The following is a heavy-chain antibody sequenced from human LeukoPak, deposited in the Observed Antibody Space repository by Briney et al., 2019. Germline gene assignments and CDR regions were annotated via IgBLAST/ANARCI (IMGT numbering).Heavy chain of an antibody. CDR3: ARDQVGAQGY. V-gene: IGHV4-59*12. CDR2: IYYSGST. J-gene: IGHJ4*02. Sequence: SETLSLTCTVSRGSISYYYWSWIRQPPGKGLEWIGSIYYSGSTYYNPSLKSRVTISVDTSKNQFSLKLSSVTAADTAVYYCARDQVGAQGYWGQGTLVTVSS. CDR1: RGSISYYY. D-gene: IGHD1-26*01.